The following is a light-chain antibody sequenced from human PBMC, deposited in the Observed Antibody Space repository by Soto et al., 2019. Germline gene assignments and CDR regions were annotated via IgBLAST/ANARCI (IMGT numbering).Light chain of an antibody. CDR2: EVS. CDR1: SSDVGGYNY. Sequence: QSALTQPPSASGSPGQSVTISCTGTSSDVGGYNYVSWYQQHPGKAPKLMIYEVSKRPSGVPDRFSGSKSGNTASLTVSGLQAEDEADYYCSSYAGSNHYVFGTGTKRTVL. V-gene: IGLV2-8*01. CDR3: SSYAGSNHYV. J-gene: IGLJ1*01.